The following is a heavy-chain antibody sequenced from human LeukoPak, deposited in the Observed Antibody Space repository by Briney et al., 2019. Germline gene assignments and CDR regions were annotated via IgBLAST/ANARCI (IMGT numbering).Heavy chain of an antibody. CDR3: TTPEGRSSWTDY. V-gene: IGHV3-15*01. J-gene: IGHJ4*02. CDR2: IKSKTDGGTT. D-gene: IGHD6-13*01. Sequence: GGSLRLSCAASGFTFSNAWMSWVRQAPGKGLEWVGRIKSKTDGGTTDYAAPVKGRFTISRDDSKNTLYLQMNSLKTEDTAVYYCTTPEGRSSWTDYWGQGTLVTVSS. CDR1: GFTFSNAW.